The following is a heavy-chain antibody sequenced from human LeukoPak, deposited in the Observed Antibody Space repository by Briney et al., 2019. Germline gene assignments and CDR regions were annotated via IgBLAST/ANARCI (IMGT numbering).Heavy chain of an antibody. CDR3: TTLISGFLEWLLQGDYYYYMDV. V-gene: IGHV3-21*03. CDR1: GFTFSSYS. Sequence: GGSLRLSCAASGFTFSSYSMNWVRQAPGKGLEWVSSISSSSSYIYYADSVKGRFTISRDNAKNSLYLQMNSLRAEDTAVYYCTTLISGFLEWLLQGDYYYYMDVWGKGTTVTVSS. D-gene: IGHD3-3*01. J-gene: IGHJ6*03. CDR2: ISSSSSYI.